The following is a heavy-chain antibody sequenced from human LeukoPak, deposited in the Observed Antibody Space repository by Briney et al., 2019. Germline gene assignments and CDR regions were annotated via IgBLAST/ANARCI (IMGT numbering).Heavy chain of an antibody. Sequence: PGGSLRLSCAASGFTFDDYAMHWVRQAPGKGLEWVSLISGDGDSTYYADSVKGRFTISRDNSKNSLYLQMNSLRTEDTALYYCAKSYGSGSYPVNWGQGTLVTVSS. D-gene: IGHD3-10*01. J-gene: IGHJ4*02. CDR1: GFTFDDYA. CDR3: AKSYGSGSYPVN. CDR2: ISGDGDST. V-gene: IGHV3-43*02.